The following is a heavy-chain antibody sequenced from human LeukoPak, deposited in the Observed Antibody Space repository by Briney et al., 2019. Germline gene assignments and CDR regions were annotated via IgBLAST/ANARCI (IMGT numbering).Heavy chain of an antibody. Sequence: SETLSLTCAVYGGSFSGYYWSWIRQPPGKGLEWIGEINHSGSTNYNPSLKSRVTISVDTSKNQFSLKLSSVTAADTAVYYCASYGDYLGYFQHWGQGTLVTVSS. CDR1: GGSFSGYY. CDR3: ASYGDYLGYFQH. CDR2: INHSGST. D-gene: IGHD4-17*01. J-gene: IGHJ1*01. V-gene: IGHV4-34*01.